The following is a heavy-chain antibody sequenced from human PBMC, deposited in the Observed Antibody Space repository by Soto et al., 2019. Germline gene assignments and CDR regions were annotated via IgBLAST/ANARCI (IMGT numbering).Heavy chain of an antibody. Sequence: PGGSLRLSCAASGFTFSSYGMHWVRQAPGKGLEWVAVISYDGSNKYYADSVKGRFTISRDNSKNTLYLQMNSLRAEDTAVYYCANDLVSYDSSGFSDYWGQGTLVTVSS. CDR1: GFTFSSYG. CDR2: ISYDGSNK. D-gene: IGHD3-22*01. V-gene: IGHV3-30*18. J-gene: IGHJ4*02. CDR3: ANDLVSYDSSGFSDY.